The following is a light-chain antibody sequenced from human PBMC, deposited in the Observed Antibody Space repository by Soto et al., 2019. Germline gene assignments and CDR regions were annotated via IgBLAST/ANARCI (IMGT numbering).Light chain of an antibody. CDR3: AVWDDTLKAVV. CDR1: SSNVGSNT. J-gene: IGLJ2*01. Sequence: QSVVTQPPSASGTPGQRVTISCSGSSSNVGSNTVDWYQLFPGTAPKLLIYHNNQRPSGVPDRLSGSKSGTSASLAISGLQSEDEADYYCAVWDDTLKAVVFGGGTKVTVL. V-gene: IGLV1-44*01. CDR2: HNN.